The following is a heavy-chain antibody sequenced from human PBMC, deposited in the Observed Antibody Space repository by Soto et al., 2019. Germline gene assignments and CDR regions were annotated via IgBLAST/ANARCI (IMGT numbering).Heavy chain of an antibody. CDR2: IYYSGST. J-gene: IGHJ4*02. D-gene: IGHD2-15*01. CDR3: ATDSTSGTGGSC. Sequence: SETTSLTCTVSGGTMRSSRYYWGWIRQPPGKGLEWIGSIYYSGSTYYNPSLKSRVTISVDTSKNQFSLKLSSVTAADTAVYYCATDSTSGTGGSCWGQGTLVTVSS. CDR1: GGTMRSSRYY. V-gene: IGHV4-39*05.